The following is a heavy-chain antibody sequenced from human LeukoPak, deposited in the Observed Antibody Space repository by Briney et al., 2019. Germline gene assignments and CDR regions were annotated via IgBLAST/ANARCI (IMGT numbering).Heavy chain of an antibody. CDR3: ARDGLPGRYYYDSSGYYYEPPTNFDY. CDR2: INTNTGNP. CDR1: GYTFTSYA. D-gene: IGHD3-22*01. V-gene: IGHV7-4-1*02. J-gene: IGHJ4*02. Sequence: ASVKVSCKASGYTFTSYAMNWVRQAPGQGLEWMGWINTNTGNPTYAQGFTGRFVFSLDTTVSTAYLQISSLKAEDAAVYYCARDGLPGRYYYDSSGYYYEPPTNFDYWGQGTLVTVSS.